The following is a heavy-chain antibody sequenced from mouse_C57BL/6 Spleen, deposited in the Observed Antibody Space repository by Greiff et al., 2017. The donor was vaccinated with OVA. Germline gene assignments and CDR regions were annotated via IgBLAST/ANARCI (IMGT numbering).Heavy chain of an antibody. Sequence: EVKLVESGGGLVKPGGSLKLSCAASGFTFSDYGMHWVRQAPEKGLEWVAYISSGSSTIYSADTVKGRFTISRDNAKNTLFLQMTRLRSEDTAMYYCARTLLLRAYAMDYWGQGTSVTVSS. CDR3: ARTLLLRAYAMDY. D-gene: IGHD1-1*01. J-gene: IGHJ4*01. CDR1: GFTFSDYG. CDR2: ISSGSSTI. V-gene: IGHV5-17*01.